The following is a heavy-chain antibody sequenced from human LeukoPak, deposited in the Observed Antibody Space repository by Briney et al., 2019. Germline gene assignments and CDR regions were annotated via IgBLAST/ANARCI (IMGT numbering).Heavy chain of an antibody. CDR1: GYTFTSYG. CDR2: ISAYNGKT. Sequence: ASVKVSCKASGYTFTSYGISWVRQAPGQGLEWVVWISAYNGKTNYAQKLQGRVTMTTDTSTSTAYMALRSLRSDDPAVYYCARADIVVVVAASNWFDPWGQGTLVTVSS. J-gene: IGHJ5*02. V-gene: IGHV1-18*01. CDR3: ARADIVVVVAASNWFDP. D-gene: IGHD2-15*01.